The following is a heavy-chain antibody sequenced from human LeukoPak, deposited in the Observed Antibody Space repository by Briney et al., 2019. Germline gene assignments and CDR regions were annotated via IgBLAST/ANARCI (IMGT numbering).Heavy chain of an antibody. D-gene: IGHD3-22*01. J-gene: IGHJ4*02. Sequence: PGGSLRLSCAASGFTFSSYSMNWVRQAPGKGLEWVSSISSSSSYIYYADSVKGRFTISRDNARNSLYLQMNSLRDEDTAVYYCASAPYYYDSSGYPPNFDYWGQGTLVTVSS. CDR1: GFTFSSYS. CDR2: ISSSSSYI. V-gene: IGHV3-21*01. CDR3: ASAPYYYDSSGYPPNFDY.